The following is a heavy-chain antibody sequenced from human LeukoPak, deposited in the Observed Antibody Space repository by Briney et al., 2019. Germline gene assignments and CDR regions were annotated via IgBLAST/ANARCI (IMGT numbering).Heavy chain of an antibody. Sequence: SETLSLTCTVSGGSISSYYWSWIRQPPGKGLEWIGYIYYSGSANYNPSLKSRVTISVDTSKNQFSLKLSSVTAADTAVYYCARDRPVGAAAGEDYYYYYGMDVWGQGTTVTVSS. CDR1: GGSISSYY. V-gene: IGHV4-59*01. J-gene: IGHJ6*02. CDR2: IYYSGSA. D-gene: IGHD6-13*01. CDR3: ARDRPVGAAAGEDYYYYYGMDV.